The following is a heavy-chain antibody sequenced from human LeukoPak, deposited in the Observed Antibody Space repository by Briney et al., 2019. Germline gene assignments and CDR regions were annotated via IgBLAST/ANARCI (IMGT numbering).Heavy chain of an antibody. J-gene: IGHJ6*02. CDR2: IKQDRSEK. D-gene: IGHD3-10*01. CDR3: AREAIITMVRGDPGMDV. V-gene: IGHV3-7*01. CDR1: GFTFSSYW. Sequence: GGSLRLSCAASGFTFSSYWMSWVRQAPGKGLEWVANIKQDRSEKYYVDSVKGRFTISRDNAKNSLYLQMNSLRAEDTAVYYCAREAIITMVRGDPGMDVWGQGTTVTVSS.